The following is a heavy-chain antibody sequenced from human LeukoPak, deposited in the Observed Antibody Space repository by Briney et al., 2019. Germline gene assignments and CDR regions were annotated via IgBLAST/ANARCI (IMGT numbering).Heavy chain of an antibody. CDR2: ISSSSSTI. CDR1: GFTFSSYS. CDR3: ARFGGNYYYYYYMDV. Sequence: GGSLRLSCAASGFTFSSYSMNWVRQAPGKGLEWVSYISSSSSTIYYADSVKGRFTISSDNAKNSLYLQMNSLRAEDTAVYYCARFGGNYYYYYYMDVWGKGTTVTVSS. D-gene: IGHD3-10*01. V-gene: IGHV3-48*01. J-gene: IGHJ6*03.